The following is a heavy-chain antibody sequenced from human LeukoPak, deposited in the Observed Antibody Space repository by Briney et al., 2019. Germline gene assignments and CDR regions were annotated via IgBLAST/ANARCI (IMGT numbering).Heavy chain of an antibody. D-gene: IGHD2-2*01. CDR3: ARDGDCSSTSCYDY. V-gene: IGHV4-4*07. CDR2: IYTSGST. J-gene: IGHJ4*02. Sequence: SETLSLTCTVSGGSISSYYWSWIRQPAGKGLGWIGRIYTSGSTNYNPSLKSRVTMSVDRSKNQFSLKLSSVTAADTAVYYCARDGDCSSTSCYDYWGQGTLVTVSS. CDR1: GGSISSYY.